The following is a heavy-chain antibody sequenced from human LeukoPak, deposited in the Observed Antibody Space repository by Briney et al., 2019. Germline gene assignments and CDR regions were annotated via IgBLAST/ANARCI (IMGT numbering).Heavy chain of an antibody. CDR1: GGSISSSSYY. J-gene: IGHJ5*02. V-gene: IGHV4-39*01. CDR2: IDYSGST. Sequence: PSETLSLTCTVSGGSISSSSYYWAWIRQPPGKGLEWIGSIDYSGSTYYNPSLKSRVTMSVDTSKNQMPLKLKTVTAADSAVYFCATETRTYYYGSGSHPETNWFDPWGQGTLVTVSS. CDR3: ATETRTYYYGSGSHPETNWFDP. D-gene: IGHD3-10*01.